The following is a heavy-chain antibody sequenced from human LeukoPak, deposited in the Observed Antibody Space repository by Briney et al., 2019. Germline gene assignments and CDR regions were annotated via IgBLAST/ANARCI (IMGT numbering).Heavy chain of an antibody. CDR1: GGSFSGYY. CDR3: ARDSGSHDAFDI. Sequence: SETLSLTCAVYGGSFSGYYWSWIRQPPGKGLEWIGEINHSGSTNYNPSLKSRVTISVDTSKNQFSLKLSSVTAADTAVYYCARDSGSHDAFDIRGQGTMVTVSS. D-gene: IGHD1-26*01. V-gene: IGHV4-34*01. CDR2: INHSGST. J-gene: IGHJ3*02.